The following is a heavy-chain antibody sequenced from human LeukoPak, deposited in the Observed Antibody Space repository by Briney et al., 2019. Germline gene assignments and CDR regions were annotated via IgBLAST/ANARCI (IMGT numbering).Heavy chain of an antibody. CDR3: AREDYDFWSGNKNWFDP. D-gene: IGHD3-3*01. J-gene: IGHJ5*02. V-gene: IGHV3-48*01. CDR1: GFAFSSYS. Sequence: PGGSLRLSCAASGFAFSSYSMNWVRQAPGKGLEWVSYISSSSSTIYYADSVKGRFTISRDNAKNSLYLQMNSLRAEDTAVYYCAREDYDFWSGNKNWFDPWGQGTLVTVSS. CDR2: ISSSSSTI.